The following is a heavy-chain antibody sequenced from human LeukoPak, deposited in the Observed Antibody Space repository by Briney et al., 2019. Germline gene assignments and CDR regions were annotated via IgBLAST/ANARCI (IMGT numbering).Heavy chain of an antibody. CDR1: GGSISSGSYY. D-gene: IGHD2-15*01. CDR2: IYTSGST. J-gene: IGHJ5*02. V-gene: IGHV4-61*02. Sequence: PSQTLSLTCTVSGGSISSGSYYWRWIRQPAGKGLEWIGRIYTSGSTNYNPSLKSRVTISVDTSKNQFSLKLSSVTAADTAVYYCARDQYCSGGSCYYWFDPWGQGTLVTVSS. CDR3: ARDQYCSGGSCYYWFDP.